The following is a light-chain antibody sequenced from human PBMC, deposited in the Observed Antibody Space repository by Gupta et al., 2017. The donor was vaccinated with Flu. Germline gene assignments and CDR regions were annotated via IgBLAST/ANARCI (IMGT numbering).Light chain of an antibody. CDR3: ISYTNSNTWV. Sequence: SITISCTGTSSDVGGYDFVSWYQQFPGKAPKLIIYEVTNRPSGVSNRFSGSKSGNTASLTISGLQAEDEADYYCISYTNSNTWVFGGGTKLTVL. CDR1: SSDVGGYDF. CDR2: EVT. V-gene: IGLV2-14*01. J-gene: IGLJ3*02.